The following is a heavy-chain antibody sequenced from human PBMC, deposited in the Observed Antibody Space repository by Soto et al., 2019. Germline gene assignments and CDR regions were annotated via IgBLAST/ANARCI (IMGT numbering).Heavy chain of an antibody. CDR2: ISSSSSYI. J-gene: IGHJ6*02. CDR3: ASWAAIYGMDV. CDR1: GFTFSSYS. V-gene: IGHV3-21*01. D-gene: IGHD2-2*01. Sequence: GRSMRLSCAASGFTFSSYSMNWVRQAPGKGLEWVSSISSSSSYIYYADSVKVRFTITRGNAKDSLYLQMNSLRAEDTAVYDCASWAAIYGMDVWGRGTTVTVSS.